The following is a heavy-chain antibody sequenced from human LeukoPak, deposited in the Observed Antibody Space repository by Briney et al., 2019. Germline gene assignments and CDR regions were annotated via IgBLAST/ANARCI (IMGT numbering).Heavy chain of an antibody. CDR3: AIVRCSGGSCYRILFDY. CDR2: IIPIFGTA. J-gene: IGHJ4*02. V-gene: IGHV1-69*05. D-gene: IGHD2-15*01. CDR1: GGTFSSYA. Sequence: SVKVSCKASGGTFSSYAISWVRQAPGQGLEWMGGIIPIFGTANYAQKFQGRVTMTRDTSTSTVYMELSSLRSEDTAVYYCAIVRCSGGSCYRILFDYWGQGTLVTVSS.